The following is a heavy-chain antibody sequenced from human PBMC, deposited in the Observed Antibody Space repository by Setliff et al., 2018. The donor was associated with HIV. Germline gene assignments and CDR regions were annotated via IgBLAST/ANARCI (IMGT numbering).Heavy chain of an antibody. CDR2: ISYDGSNK. V-gene: IGHV3-30*03. CDR3: ARKLLTRPNYYGMDV. Sequence: GGSLRLSCAASGFTFSSYGMHWVRQAPGKGLEWVAVISYDGSNKYYADSVKGRFTISRDNSKNTLYLQMNSLRAEDTAVYYCARKLLTRPNYYGMDVWGQGTTVTVSS. J-gene: IGHJ6*02. D-gene: IGHD2-15*01. CDR1: GFTFSSYG.